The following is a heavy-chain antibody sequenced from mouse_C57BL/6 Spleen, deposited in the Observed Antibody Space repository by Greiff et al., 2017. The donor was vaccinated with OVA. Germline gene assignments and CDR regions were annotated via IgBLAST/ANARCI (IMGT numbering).Heavy chain of an antibody. D-gene: IGHD4-1*02. CDR3: ARSSTGSYFDY. Sequence: QVQLQQSGAELVKPGASVKISCKASGYAFSSYWMNWVKQRPGKGLEWIGQIYPGDGDTNYNGKFKGKATLTADKSSSTAYMQLSSLTSEDSAVYFCARSSTGSYFDYWGQGTTLTVSS. CDR2: IYPGDGDT. V-gene: IGHV1-80*01. J-gene: IGHJ2*01. CDR1: GYAFSSYW.